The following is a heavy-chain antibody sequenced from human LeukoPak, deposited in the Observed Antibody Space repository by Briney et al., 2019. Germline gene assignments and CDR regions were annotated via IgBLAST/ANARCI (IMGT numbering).Heavy chain of an antibody. CDR2: IIPIFGTA. D-gene: IGHD2-15*01. CDR3: ARSSGGSCYGCHWFDP. CDR1: GGTFSSYA. J-gene: IGHJ5*02. V-gene: IGHV1-69*05. Sequence: ASVKVSCKASGGTFSSYAISWVRQAPGQGLEWMGGIIPIFGTANYAQKSQGRVTITTDESTSTAYMELSSLRSEDTAVYYCARSSGGSCYGCHWFDPWGQGTLVTVSS.